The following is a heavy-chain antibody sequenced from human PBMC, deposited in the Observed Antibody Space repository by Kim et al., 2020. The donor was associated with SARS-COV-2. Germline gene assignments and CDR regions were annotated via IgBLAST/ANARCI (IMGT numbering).Heavy chain of an antibody. V-gene: IGHV3-7*03. CDR2: IKQDGSEK. Sequence: GGSLRLSCAASGFTFSSYWMSWVRQAPGKGLEWVANIKQDGSEKYYVDSVKGRFTISRDNAKNSLYLQMNSLRAEDTAVYYCARGDYVWGSYRPFDYWGQGTLVTVSS. CDR3: ARGDYVWGSYRPFDY. CDR1: GFTFSSYW. J-gene: IGHJ4*02. D-gene: IGHD3-16*02.